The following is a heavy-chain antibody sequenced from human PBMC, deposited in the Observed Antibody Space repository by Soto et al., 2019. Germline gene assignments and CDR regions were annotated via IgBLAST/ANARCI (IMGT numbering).Heavy chain of an antibody. CDR2: IIPIFGTA. Sequence: SVKVSCKASGGTFSSYAITWVRQAPGQGLEWMGGIIPIFGTANYAQKFQARVTITADESTSTAYMELNSLRSEDTAVYYCARDRGPSSGYYPYWFDPWGQGTLVTVSS. J-gene: IGHJ5*02. D-gene: IGHD3-22*01. CDR1: GGTFSSYA. CDR3: ARDRGPSSGYYPYWFDP. V-gene: IGHV1-69*13.